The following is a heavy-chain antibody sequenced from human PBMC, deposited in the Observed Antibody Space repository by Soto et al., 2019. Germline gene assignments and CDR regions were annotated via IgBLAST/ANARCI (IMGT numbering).Heavy chain of an antibody. CDR1: GFTFSSYS. CDR3: ARDLSPIFGELFPWFDP. Sequence: PGGSLRLSCAASGFTFSSYSMNWGRQAPGKGLEWVSSISSSSSYIYYADSVKGRFTISRDNAKNSLYLQMNSLRAEDTAVYYCARDLSPIFGELFPWFDPWGQGTLVTISS. D-gene: IGHD3-10*01. J-gene: IGHJ5*02. V-gene: IGHV3-21*01. CDR2: ISSSSSYI.